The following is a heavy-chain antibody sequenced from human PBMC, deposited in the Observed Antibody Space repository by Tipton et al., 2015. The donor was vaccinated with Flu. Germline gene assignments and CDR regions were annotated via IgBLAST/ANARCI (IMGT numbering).Heavy chain of an antibody. J-gene: IGHJ4*02. Sequence: TLSLTCTVSGGSISSYYWSWIRQPPGKGLEWIGYIYYSGSTNYNPSLKSRVTISVDTSKNQFSLKLSSMTAADTAVYYCARSPKFQSSPFDYWGQGTLVTVSS. CDR3: ARSPKFQSSPFDY. CDR2: IYYSGST. D-gene: IGHD2-21*01. CDR1: GGSISSYY. V-gene: IGHV4-59*08.